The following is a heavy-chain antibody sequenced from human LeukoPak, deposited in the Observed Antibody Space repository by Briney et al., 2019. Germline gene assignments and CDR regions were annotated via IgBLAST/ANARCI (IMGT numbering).Heavy chain of an antibody. CDR3: ARSDTVTYFYYFDY. Sequence: ASVKVSCKASGYTFTNYYMHWVRQAPGQGLEWMGIINPSGGGTSYAQKFQGRLTMTRDTSTTTVYMELSSLRSEDTAVYYCARSDTVTYFYYFDYWGQGTLVTVSS. CDR2: INPSGGGT. J-gene: IGHJ4*02. CDR1: GYTFTNYY. D-gene: IGHD4-17*01. V-gene: IGHV1-46*01.